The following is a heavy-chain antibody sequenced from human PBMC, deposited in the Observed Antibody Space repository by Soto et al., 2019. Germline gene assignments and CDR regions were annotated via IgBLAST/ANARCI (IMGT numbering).Heavy chain of an antibody. Sequence: QVQLVESGGGLVKPGGSLRLSCAASGFTFSDHSMTWILQAPGQGPEWLSYISGGGDIISYADSVKGRFIISRDNAKRSLYLQMNSLTVEDTAVYYCSRDPRLADYWGQGTLVTVSS. D-gene: IGHD6-25*01. J-gene: IGHJ4*02. CDR2: ISGGGDII. CDR1: GFTFSDHS. V-gene: IGHV3-11*01. CDR3: SRDPRLADY.